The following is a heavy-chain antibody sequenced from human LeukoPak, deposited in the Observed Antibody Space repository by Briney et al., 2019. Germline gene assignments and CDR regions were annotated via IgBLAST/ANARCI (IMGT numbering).Heavy chain of an antibody. V-gene: IGHV4-59*01. CDR3: ARSTAGWYGDY. J-gene: IGHJ4*02. Sequence: SETLSLTCTVSGGSISSYYWSWIRQPPGKGLEWIGYIYYSGSTNYNPPLKSRVTISVDTSKNQFSLKLSSVTAADTAVYYCARSTAGWYGDYWGQGTLVTVSS. CDR1: GGSISSYY. CDR2: IYYSGST. D-gene: IGHD6-19*01.